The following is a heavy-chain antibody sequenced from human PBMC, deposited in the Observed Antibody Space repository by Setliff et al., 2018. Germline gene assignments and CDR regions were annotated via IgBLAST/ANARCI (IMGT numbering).Heavy chain of an antibody. CDR3: ARVDFTMIQGVLGL. Sequence: SETLSLTCNVYGESFDTYYWSWIRQPPGKGLEWFGEIDQSGSGDYNPSLQSRVTISVDMSKNQFSMKLTSVTAADTAVYYCARVDFTMIQGVLGLWGQGTLVTVSS. CDR2: IDQSGSG. D-gene: IGHD3-10*01. CDR1: GESFDTYY. V-gene: IGHV4-34*01. J-gene: IGHJ1*01.